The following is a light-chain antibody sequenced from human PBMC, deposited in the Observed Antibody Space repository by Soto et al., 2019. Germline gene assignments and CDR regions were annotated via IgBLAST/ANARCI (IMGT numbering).Light chain of an antibody. V-gene: IGLV2-8*01. CDR2: EVS. Sequence: QSALTQPPSASGSLGQSVTISCTGTSRDVGGYNYVSWYQQHPGKAPKLLIFEVSKWPAGVPDRFSGSKSGNTASLTVSGLQADDEADFYCSSYAAGNRVRFGGWTKLTVL. CDR1: SRDVGGYNY. CDR3: SSYAAGNRVR. J-gene: IGLJ2*01.